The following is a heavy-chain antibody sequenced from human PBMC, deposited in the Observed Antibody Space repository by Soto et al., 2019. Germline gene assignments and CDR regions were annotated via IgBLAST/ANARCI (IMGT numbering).Heavy chain of an antibody. J-gene: IGHJ6*02. CDR1: AFTFSRFA. Sequence: QGQLVQSGGGVVQPGRSLTLSCEASAFTFSRFAMHWVRQAPGKGLEWVALISFDGSKTFYTHSVKDRFTISRDNSKNTQFLQMNNLRAEDTAVYYCAKDVSVIVPIEKLNLFYYYGMDVWGQGTTVTVSS. D-gene: IGHD2-2*01. CDR3: AKDVSVIVPIEKLNLFYYYGMDV. CDR2: ISFDGSKT. V-gene: IGHV3-30*18.